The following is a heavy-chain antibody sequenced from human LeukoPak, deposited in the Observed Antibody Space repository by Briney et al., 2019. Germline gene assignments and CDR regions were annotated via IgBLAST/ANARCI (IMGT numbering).Heavy chain of an antibody. V-gene: IGHV4-59*01. D-gene: IGHD3-10*01. J-gene: IGHJ4*02. Sequence: SETLSLTCTVSGGSTSIYHWSWIRQPPGKGLEWIGFIHYSGSSGYNPSLRSRVTMSVDTSKNQISLKLTSVTAADTAVYDCAKMDYGSENYHLDYWAQGTLVTVSS. CDR3: AKMDYGSENYHLDY. CDR2: IHYSGSS. CDR1: GGSTSIYH.